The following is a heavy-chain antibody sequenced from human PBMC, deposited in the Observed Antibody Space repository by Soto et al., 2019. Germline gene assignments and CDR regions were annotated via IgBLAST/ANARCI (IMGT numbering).Heavy chain of an antibody. V-gene: IGHV5-10-1*01. CDR3: ASEYYYDSSGYYGTAYYYGMDV. CDR2: IDPSDSYT. J-gene: IGHJ6*02. D-gene: IGHD3-22*01. Sequence: XESLKLSWQCSGYRFTSYLISLVRQMPGKGLEWMGRIDPSDSYTNYSPSFQGHVTISADKSTSTAYLQWSSLKASDTAMYYCASEYYYDSSGYYGTAYYYGMDVWGQGTTVTVSS. CDR1: GYRFTSYL.